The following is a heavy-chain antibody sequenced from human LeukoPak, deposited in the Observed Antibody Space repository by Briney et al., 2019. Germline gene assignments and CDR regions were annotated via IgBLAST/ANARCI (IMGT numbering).Heavy chain of an antibody. D-gene: IGHD3-3*01. CDR1: GGSITTISYH. V-gene: IGHV4-39*07. CDR3: ARGPEYDFWFENWFDP. J-gene: IGHJ5*02. CDR2: IYYSGTT. Sequence: SETLSLTCTVSGGSITTISYHWGWVRQPPGKGLEWIGSIYYSGTTYYNPSLKSRVTMSVDTSKNQFSLKLSSVTAADTAVYYCARGPEYDFWFENWFDPWGQGTLVTVSS.